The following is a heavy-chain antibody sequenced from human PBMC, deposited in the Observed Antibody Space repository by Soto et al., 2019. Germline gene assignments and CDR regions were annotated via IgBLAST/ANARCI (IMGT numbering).Heavy chain of an antibody. Sequence: ASVKVSCKVSGYTLTELSMHWVRQAPGKGLEWMGGFDPEDGETIYAQKFQGRVTMTEDTSTDTAYMELSSLRSEDTAVYYCATDFRRSFYAGFYDILTGIHYWGQGTLVTVSS. CDR1: GYTLTELS. V-gene: IGHV1-24*01. CDR2: FDPEDGET. CDR3: ATDFRRSFYAGFYDILTGIHY. D-gene: IGHD3-9*01. J-gene: IGHJ4*02.